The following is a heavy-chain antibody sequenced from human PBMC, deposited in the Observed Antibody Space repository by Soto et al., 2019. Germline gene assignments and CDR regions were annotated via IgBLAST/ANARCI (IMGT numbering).Heavy chain of an antibody. CDR2: IRSKANSYAT. Sequence: PVGSLRLSCGASGFTFGGSARHWVRQASGKGLEWVGRIRSKANSYATAYAASVKGRFTISRDDSKNTAYLQMNSLKTEDTAVYYCTRQWELLNRDYYYGMDVWGQGTTVTVSS. J-gene: IGHJ6*02. CDR3: TRQWELLNRDYYYGMDV. CDR1: GFTFGGSA. D-gene: IGHD1-26*01. V-gene: IGHV3-73*01.